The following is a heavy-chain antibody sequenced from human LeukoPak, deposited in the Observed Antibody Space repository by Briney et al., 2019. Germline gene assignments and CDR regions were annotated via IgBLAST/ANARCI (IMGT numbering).Heavy chain of an antibody. D-gene: IGHD3-10*01. J-gene: IGHJ3*02. CDR1: GYTFTGYY. V-gene: IGHV1-2*02. Sequence: GASVKVPCKASGYTFTGYYMHWVRQAPGQGLEWMGWINPNSGGTNYAQKFQGRVTMTRDTSISTAYMELSRLRSDDTAVYYCASKGLWFGELLEPHAFDIWGQGTMVAVSS. CDR2: INPNSGGT. CDR3: ASKGLWFGELLEPHAFDI.